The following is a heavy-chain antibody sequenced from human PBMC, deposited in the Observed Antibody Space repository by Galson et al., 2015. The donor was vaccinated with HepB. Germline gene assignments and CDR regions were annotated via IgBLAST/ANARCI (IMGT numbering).Heavy chain of an antibody. CDR3: AQGGSFPRPSMLIDY. CDR1: GFTFSSYA. CDR2: ISGSGGST. Sequence: SLRLSCAASGFTFSSYAMSWVRQAPGKGLEWVSAISGSGGSTYYADSVKGRFTISRDNSKNTLYLQMNSLRAEDTAVYYCAQGGSFPRPSMLIDYWGQGTLVTVSS. D-gene: IGHD2-8*01. V-gene: IGHV3-23*01. J-gene: IGHJ4*02.